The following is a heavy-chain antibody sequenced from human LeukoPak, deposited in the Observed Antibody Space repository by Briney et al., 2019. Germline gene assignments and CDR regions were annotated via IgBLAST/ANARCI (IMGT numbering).Heavy chain of an antibody. J-gene: IGHJ4*02. Sequence: SVKVSCKASGGTFSSYAISWVRQAPGQGLEWMGGIIPIFGTANYAQKFQGRVTITADKSTSTAYMELSSLRSEDTAVYYCARGYFDWLLFDYWGQGTLVTVSS. CDR2: IIPIFGTA. CDR1: GGTFSSYA. D-gene: IGHD3-9*01. CDR3: ARGYFDWLLFDY. V-gene: IGHV1-69*06.